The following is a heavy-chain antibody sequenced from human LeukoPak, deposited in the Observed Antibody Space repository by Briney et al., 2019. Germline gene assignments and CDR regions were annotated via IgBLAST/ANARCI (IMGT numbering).Heavy chain of an antibody. Sequence: GGSLRLSCAASGFTFSSYSMNWVRQAPGKGLEWVSSISSSSSYIYYADSVKGRFTISRDNAKNSLYLQMNSLRAEATAVYYCARDSTIHFDFWGQGTLVTVSS. J-gene: IGHJ4*02. V-gene: IGHV3-21*01. CDR2: ISSSSSYI. CDR1: GFTFSSYS. D-gene: IGHD2/OR15-2a*01. CDR3: ARDSTIHFDF.